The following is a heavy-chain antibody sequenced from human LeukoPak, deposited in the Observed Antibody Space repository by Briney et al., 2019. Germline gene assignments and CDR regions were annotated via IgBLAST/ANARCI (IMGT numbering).Heavy chain of an antibody. CDR3: ARGLRYYDFWSGYPRFDY. V-gene: IGHV4-4*07. D-gene: IGHD3-3*01. Sequence: SETLSLTCTVSGGSISSYYWSWIRQPAGKGLEWIGRIYTSGSTNYNPSLKSRVTISVDTSKNQFSLKLSSVTAADTAVYYCARGLRYYDFWSGYPRFDYWGQGTLVTVSS. CDR2: IYTSGST. J-gene: IGHJ4*02. CDR1: GGSISSYY.